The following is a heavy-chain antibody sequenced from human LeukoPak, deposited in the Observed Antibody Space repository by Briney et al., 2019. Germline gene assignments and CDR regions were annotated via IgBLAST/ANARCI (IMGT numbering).Heavy chain of an antibody. J-gene: IGHJ5*02. D-gene: IGHD6-6*01. Sequence: SETLSLTCAVYGGSFSGYYWSWIRQPPGKGLEWIGEINHSGSTNYNPSLKSRVTISVDTSKNQFSLKLSSVTAADTAVYYCARRGNPIAARGGVYWFDPWGQGTLVTVSS. CDR1: GGSFSGYY. V-gene: IGHV4-34*01. CDR2: INHSGST. CDR3: ARRGNPIAARGGVYWFDP.